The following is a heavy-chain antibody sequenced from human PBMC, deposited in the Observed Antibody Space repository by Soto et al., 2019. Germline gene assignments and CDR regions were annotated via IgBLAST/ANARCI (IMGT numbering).Heavy chain of an antibody. CDR3: SSKIAAAGTGYFDY. Sequence: EVQLVESGGGLVQPGGSLRLSCAASGFTFSSYSMNWVRQAPGKGLEWVSYISSSSSTIYYSDAVKGRFTIARDNAKKTLYLQMNSPVAADTAVYYCSSKIAAAGTGYFDYWGQGTLVTVSS. CDR1: GFTFSSYS. CDR2: ISSSSSTI. D-gene: IGHD6-13*01. V-gene: IGHV3-48*01. J-gene: IGHJ4*02.